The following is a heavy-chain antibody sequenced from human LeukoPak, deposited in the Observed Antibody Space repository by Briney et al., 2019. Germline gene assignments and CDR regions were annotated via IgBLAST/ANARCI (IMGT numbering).Heavy chain of an antibody. Sequence: GGSLRLSCAASGFTFSSYAMNWVRQAPGKGLEWVSAISGSGGSTYYADSVKGRFTISRDNSKNTLYLQMNSLRAEDTAVYYCARGKRITIRYYYYMDVWGKGTTVTVSS. J-gene: IGHJ6*03. CDR2: ISGSGGST. CDR1: GFTFSSYA. CDR3: ARGKRITIRYYYYMDV. V-gene: IGHV3-23*01. D-gene: IGHD3-3*01.